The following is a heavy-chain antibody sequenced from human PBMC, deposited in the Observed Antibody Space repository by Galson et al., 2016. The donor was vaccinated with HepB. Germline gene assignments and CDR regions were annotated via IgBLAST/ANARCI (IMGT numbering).Heavy chain of an antibody. D-gene: IGHD4-23*01. Sequence: SLRLSCAASGFSFSYYPMHWVRQAPDKGLEWAAIVSNDGNFQFYADSVKGRFTISRANFNNTLFLQMNSLRDEDTAIYYCARGNGGKGSLDYWGQGTLVTVSS. J-gene: IGHJ4*02. V-gene: IGHV3-30-3*01. CDR3: ARGNGGKGSLDY. CDR2: VSNDGNFQ. CDR1: GFSFSYYP.